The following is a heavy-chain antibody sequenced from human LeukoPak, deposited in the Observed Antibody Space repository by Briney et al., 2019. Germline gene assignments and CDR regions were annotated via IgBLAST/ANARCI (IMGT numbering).Heavy chain of an antibody. V-gene: IGHV3-30*04. CDR2: TSYDESNK. Sequence: GGSLRLSCAASGFTFSNYAMHWVRQAPGKGLEWVAVTSYDESNKYYADSVKGRFTISRDNSKKTLYLQMNSPRGEDTAVYYCARVVVSSSSDYFDYWGQGTLVIVSS. CDR1: GFTFSNYA. D-gene: IGHD6-6*01. J-gene: IGHJ4*02. CDR3: ARVVVSSSSDYFDY.